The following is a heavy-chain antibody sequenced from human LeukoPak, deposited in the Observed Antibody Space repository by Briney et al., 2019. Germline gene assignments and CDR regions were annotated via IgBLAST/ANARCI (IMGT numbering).Heavy chain of an antibody. Sequence: SQTLSLTCTVSGDSISGGGYYWNWVRQPPGKGLEWIGYIYYTGSTNYNPSLKSRVAISIDTSKNQFSLKLRSVTAADTAVYYCARDPSLDCWGQGTLVTVSS. CDR1: GDSISGGGYY. V-gene: IGHV4-61*08. CDR2: IYYTGST. CDR3: ARDPSLDC. J-gene: IGHJ4*02.